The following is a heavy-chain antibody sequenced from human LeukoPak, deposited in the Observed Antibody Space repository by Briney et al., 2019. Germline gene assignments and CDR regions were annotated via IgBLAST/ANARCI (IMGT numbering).Heavy chain of an antibody. J-gene: IGHJ4*02. D-gene: IGHD6-13*01. CDR1: GGSISSSSYY. Sequence: PSETLSLTCTVSGGSISSSSYYWGWIRQPPGKGLEWIGSIYYSGSTYYNPSLKSRVTISVDTSKNQFSLKLSSVTAADTAVYYCARDARSGGKVTAAAGFDYWGQGTLVTVSS. V-gene: IGHV4-39*07. CDR3: ARDARSGGKVTAAAGFDY. CDR2: IYYSGST.